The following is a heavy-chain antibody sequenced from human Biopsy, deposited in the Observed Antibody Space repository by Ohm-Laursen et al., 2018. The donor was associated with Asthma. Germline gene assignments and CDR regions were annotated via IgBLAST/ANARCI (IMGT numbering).Heavy chain of an antibody. CDR3: ALSQDSGFDDHSPSWFDP. CDR1: GFSLRTPGVG. Sequence: PTQTLTLTCSFSGFSLRTPGVGVGWIRQSPGKALEWLALIYLADYNLFRPSLKRRLTITKYPSKNQVVLSMTKMDPVDSGTYYCALSQDSGFDDHSPSWFDPWGQGTLVTVSS. CDR2: IYLADYN. J-gene: IGHJ5*02. D-gene: IGHD3-9*01. V-gene: IGHV2-5*02.